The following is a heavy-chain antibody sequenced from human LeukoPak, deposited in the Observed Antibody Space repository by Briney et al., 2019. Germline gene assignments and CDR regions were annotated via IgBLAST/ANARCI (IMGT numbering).Heavy chain of an antibody. CDR3: ARLSSGWYYFDY. CDR2: IYYSGST. V-gene: IGHV4-59*08. D-gene: IGHD6-19*01. Sequence: PSETPSLTCTVSGGSISSYYWSWIRQPPGKGLEWIGYIYYSGSTNYNPSLKSRVTISVDTSKNQFSLKLSSVTAADTAVYYCARLSSGWYYFDYWGQGTLVTVSS. J-gene: IGHJ4*02. CDR1: GGSISSYY.